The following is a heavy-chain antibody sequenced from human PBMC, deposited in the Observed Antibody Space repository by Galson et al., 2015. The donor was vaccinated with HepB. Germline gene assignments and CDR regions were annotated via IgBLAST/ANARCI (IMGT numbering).Heavy chain of an antibody. CDR1: GFTFDDYA. V-gene: IGHV3-9*01. J-gene: IGHJ4*02. D-gene: IGHD6-13*01. CDR2: ISWKSGSI. CDR3: AKERRYSRSWYLGN. Sequence: SLRLSCAASGFTFDDYAMHWVRQGPGKGLEWVASISWKSGSIGYADSVKGRFIISRDNAKNSLYLQMNSLKTEDTALYYCAKERRYSRSWYLGNWGQGTLVTVSS.